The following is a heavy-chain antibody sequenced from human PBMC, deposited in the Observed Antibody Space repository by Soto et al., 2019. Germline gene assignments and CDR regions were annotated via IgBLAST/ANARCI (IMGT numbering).Heavy chain of an antibody. J-gene: IGHJ5*02. D-gene: IGHD3-3*01. V-gene: IGHV4-31*03. CDR2: IYYSGST. CDR3: ARVTTILNWFDP. Sequence: SETLSLTCTVSGGSINSGGYYWSWIRQHPGKGLEWIGFIYYSGSTYYNPSLKSRLAISLDTSKDQFSLKLTSVTAADTAVYFCARVTTILNWFDPWGQGTLVTVSS. CDR1: GGSINSGGYY.